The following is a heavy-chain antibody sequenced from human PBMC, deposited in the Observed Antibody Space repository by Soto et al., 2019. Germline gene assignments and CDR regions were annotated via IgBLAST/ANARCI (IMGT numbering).Heavy chain of an antibody. Sequence: PSETLSLTCSVSGGSIISGYYWSWIRQPPGRGLEWIAYIFHSGITNYNPSLKSRVTISVDTSKNQFSLKLNSLTAADTAVYYCARGEAASGPTFDLWGQGTLVTVSS. D-gene: IGHD6-13*01. CDR1: GGSIISGYY. J-gene: IGHJ4*02. V-gene: IGHV4-61*01. CDR3: ARGEAASGPTFDL. CDR2: IFHSGIT.